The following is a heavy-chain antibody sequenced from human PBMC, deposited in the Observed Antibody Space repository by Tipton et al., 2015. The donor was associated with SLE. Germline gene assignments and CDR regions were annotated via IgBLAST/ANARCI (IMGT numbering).Heavy chain of an antibody. CDR3: ARAPGLDRDYYYYYYMDV. D-gene: IGHD3/OR15-3a*01. Sequence: TLSLTCAVYGGSFSGYYWSWIRQPPGKGLEWIGEVNHSGSTNYNPSLKSRVTIFVDTSKNQFSLKLSSVTAADTAVYYCARAPGLDRDYYYYYYMDVWGKGTAVTVSS. CDR1: GGSFSGYY. V-gene: IGHV4-34*01. CDR2: VNHSGST. J-gene: IGHJ6*03.